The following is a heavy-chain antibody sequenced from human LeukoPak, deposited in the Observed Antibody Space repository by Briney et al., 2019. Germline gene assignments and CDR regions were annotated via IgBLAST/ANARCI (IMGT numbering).Heavy chain of an antibody. Sequence: SETLSLTCTVSGGSISSSDYYWAWIRQSPGKGLEWIGNICYRGSTYYNPSLESRVTISVDTSKDRFSLTLRSVTPADTAVYYCARQQYSWGFYDYWGQGTLATVSS. D-gene: IGHD3-16*01. J-gene: IGHJ4*02. CDR1: GGSISSSDYY. CDR3: ARQQYSWGFYDY. CDR2: ICYRGST. V-gene: IGHV4-39*01.